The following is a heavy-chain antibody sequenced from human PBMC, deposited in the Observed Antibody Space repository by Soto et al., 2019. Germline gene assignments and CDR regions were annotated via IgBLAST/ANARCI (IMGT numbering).Heavy chain of an antibody. CDR1: GFTFSSYA. CDR2: ISGSGGSP. V-gene: IGHV3-23*01. CDR3: AKVPGYDYIWGSFDY. Sequence: EVQLLESGGGLVQPGGYLRLSCAASGFTFSSYAMSWVRQAPGNGLECVSAISGSGGSPYYADSVKGRFTISRDNSKNTLYLQMNSLRAEDTAVYYCAKVPGYDYIWGSFDYWGQGTLVTVSS. D-gene: IGHD3-16*01. J-gene: IGHJ4*02.